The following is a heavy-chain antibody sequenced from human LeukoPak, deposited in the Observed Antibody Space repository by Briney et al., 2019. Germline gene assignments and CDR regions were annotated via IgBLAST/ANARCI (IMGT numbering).Heavy chain of an antibody. CDR2: ISSGSTYI. D-gene: IGHD2-2*01. Sequence: GGSLRLSCAASGLTFTSYGMNWVRQAPGKGLEWVSFISSGSTYIYYADSVKGRFTISRDNAKNSVYLQMNSLRAEDTAVYYCAREPGPAAPPADYWGQGALVTVSP. V-gene: IGHV3-21*01. CDR1: GLTFTSYG. CDR3: AREPGPAAPPADY. J-gene: IGHJ4*02.